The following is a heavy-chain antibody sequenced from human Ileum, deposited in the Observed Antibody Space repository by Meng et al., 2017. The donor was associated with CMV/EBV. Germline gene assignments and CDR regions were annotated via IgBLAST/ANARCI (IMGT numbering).Heavy chain of an antibody. CDR3: ARDVWGFDY. CDR1: GYTFTGYY. J-gene: IGHJ4*02. V-gene: IGHV1-2*02. Sequence: QVHLVKSGAEVKKPGAAVKVSCKASGYTFTGYYLHWVRQAPGQGLEWMAWINPNTGTTDYAQKFRGRVTMTRDTSISTAYMELRSLRSDDTAMYYCARDVWGFDYWGQGTLVTVSS. D-gene: IGHD7-27*01. CDR2: INPNTGTT.